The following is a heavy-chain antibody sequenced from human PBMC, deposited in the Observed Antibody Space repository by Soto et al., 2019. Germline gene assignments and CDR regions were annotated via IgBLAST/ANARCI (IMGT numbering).Heavy chain of an antibody. Sequence: PSETLSHTCSVSGGSISSYYWSWIRQPPGKGLEWIGYIYYSGSTNYNPSLKSRVTISVDTSKNQFSLKLSSVTAADTAVYYCARAGGYCSGGSCYLFDYWGQGTLVTVSS. CDR2: IYYSGST. J-gene: IGHJ4*02. CDR1: GGSISSYY. D-gene: IGHD2-15*01. CDR3: ARAGGYCSGGSCYLFDY. V-gene: IGHV4-59*01.